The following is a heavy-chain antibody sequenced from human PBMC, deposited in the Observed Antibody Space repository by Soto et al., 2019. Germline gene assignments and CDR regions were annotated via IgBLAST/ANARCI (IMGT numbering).Heavy chain of an antibody. CDR3: ATRYDISPY. CDR1: GFTFSSYS. CDR2: ISSSSSTI. Sequence: GGYLRLSCAASGFTFSSYSMNWVRQAPGKGLEWVSYISSSSSTIYYADSVKGRFTISRDNAKNSLYLQMNSLRAEDTAVYYCATRYDISPYWGQGTLVTVSS. V-gene: IGHV3-48*01. J-gene: IGHJ4*02. D-gene: IGHD3-9*01.